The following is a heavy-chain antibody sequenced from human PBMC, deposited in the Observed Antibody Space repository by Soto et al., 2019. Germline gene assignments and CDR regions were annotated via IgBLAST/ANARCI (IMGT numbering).Heavy chain of an antibody. J-gene: IGHJ4*02. D-gene: IGHD2-15*01. CDR3: AKLLGGVTEAIDYFDY. V-gene: IGHV4-39*01. CDR2: IYYSGST. CDR1: GGSMSSRSYY. Sequence: PSETLSLTCTVSGGSMSSRSYYWGWIRHPPGKGLEWIGSIYYSGSTYYNPSLKSRITMSVGTSKNQFSLKLSSVTAADTAVYYCAKLLGGVTEAIDYFDYWGQGTLVTVSS.